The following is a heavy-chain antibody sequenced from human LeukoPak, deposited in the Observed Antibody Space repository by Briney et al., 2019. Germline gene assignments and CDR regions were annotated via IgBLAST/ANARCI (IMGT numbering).Heavy chain of an antibody. Sequence: GGSLRLSCAASGFTFSSYGMHWVRQAPGKGLEWVAFIRYDGSNKYYADSAKGRFTISRDNSKNTLYLQMNSLRAEDTAVYYCARQQLSWRGDYYYQYYMDVWGKGTTVTVSS. D-gene: IGHD6-13*01. V-gene: IGHV3-30*02. CDR1: GFTFSSYG. J-gene: IGHJ6*03. CDR3: ARQQLSWRGDYYYQYYMDV. CDR2: IRYDGSNK.